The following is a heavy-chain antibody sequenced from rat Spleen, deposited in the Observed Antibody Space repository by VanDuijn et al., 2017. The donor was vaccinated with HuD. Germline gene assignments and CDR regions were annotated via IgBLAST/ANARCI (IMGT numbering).Heavy chain of an antibody. CDR1: GFTFSNYG. J-gene: IGHJ2*01. Sequence: EVQLVESGGGLVQPGRSLKLSCAASGFTFSNYGMAWVRQTPTKGLEWVASITNTGGSTYYPDSVKGRFTISRDNAKSTLYLQMNSLRSEDTATYYCAVSGYGYWGQGVMVTVSS. D-gene: IGHD4-3*01. V-gene: IGHV5S13*01. CDR3: AVSGYGY. CDR2: ITNTGGST.